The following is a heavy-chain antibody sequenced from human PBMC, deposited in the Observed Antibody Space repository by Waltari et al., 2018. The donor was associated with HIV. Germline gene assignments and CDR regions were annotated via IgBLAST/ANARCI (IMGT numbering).Heavy chain of an antibody. V-gene: IGHV3-74*01. D-gene: IGHD1-26*01. CDR1: VFTFSSYW. J-gene: IGHJ4*02. CDR2: INSEGTST. Sequence: EVQLVETGGGLVQPGGSLRLSCASSVFTFSSYWMHWDSQGAGKGLVWGVRINSEGTSTTYADSVRGRFTNSRDNAKNTLYLQMNSLRAEDTAVYYCARSEMGATDYWGQGTLVTVSS. CDR3: ARSEMGATDY.